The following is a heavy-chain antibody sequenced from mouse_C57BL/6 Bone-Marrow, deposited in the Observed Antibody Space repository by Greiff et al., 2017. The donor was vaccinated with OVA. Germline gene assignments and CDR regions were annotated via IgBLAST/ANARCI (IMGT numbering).Heavy chain of an antibody. D-gene: IGHD2-2*01. Sequence: EVQVVESGGGLVQPGESLKLSCESNEYEFPSHDMSWVRKTPEKRLELVAAINSDGGSTYYPDTMERRFIISRDNTKKTLYLQMSSLRSEDTALYYCARHVYHGYDNWYFDVWGTGTTVTVSS. V-gene: IGHV5-2*01. CDR2: INSDGGST. CDR1: EYEFPSHD. J-gene: IGHJ1*03. CDR3: ARHVYHGYDNWYFDV.